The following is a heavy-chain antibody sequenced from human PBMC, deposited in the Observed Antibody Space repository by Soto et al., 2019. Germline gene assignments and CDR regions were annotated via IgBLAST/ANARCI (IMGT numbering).Heavy chain of an antibody. D-gene: IGHD3-22*01. CDR2: ISWNSAII. J-gene: IGHJ4*02. CDR1: GFAFADFA. V-gene: IGHV3-9*01. CDR3: AKDSSYYASSGYLDY. Sequence: EVQLVDSGGDLVQPGKSLRLSCAASGFAFADFAMHWVRQAPGKGLECISGISWNSAIIGYADSVKGRLTIYRDNAKNSLYLQMTSLRAEATALYYCAKDSSYYASSGYLDYWGQGVVVTVSA.